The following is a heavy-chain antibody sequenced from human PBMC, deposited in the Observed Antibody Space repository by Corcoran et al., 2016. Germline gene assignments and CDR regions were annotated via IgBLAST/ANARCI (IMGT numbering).Heavy chain of an antibody. V-gene: IGHV1-58*01. CDR1: GFTFTSSA. CDR2: IVVGSGNT. Sequence: QMQLVQSGPEGKKPGTSVKVSCKASGFTFTSSAVQWVRQARGQRLEWIGWIVVGSGNTNYAQKFQERVTITRDMSTSTAYMELSSLRSEDTAVYYCAAGYCSSTSCYTIYYYYGMDVWGQGTTVTVSS. D-gene: IGHD2-2*02. J-gene: IGHJ6*02. CDR3: AAGYCSSTSCYTIYYYYGMDV.